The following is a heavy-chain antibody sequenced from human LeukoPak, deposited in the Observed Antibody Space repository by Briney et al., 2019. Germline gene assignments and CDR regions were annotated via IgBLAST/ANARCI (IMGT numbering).Heavy chain of an antibody. V-gene: IGHV3-73*01. CDR3: TGCGRIRSSLDSNDF. J-gene: IGHJ4*02. D-gene: IGHD1-26*01. Sequence: GGSLRLSCAASGFTFSDSAVHWARQASGKGLEWVGRIRSKANSYATAYAASVKGRFTISRDDSKNTAYLQMNSLKTEDTAVYYCTGCGRIRSSLDSNDFWGQGTLVTVSS. CDR2: IRSKANSYAT. CDR1: GFTFSDSA.